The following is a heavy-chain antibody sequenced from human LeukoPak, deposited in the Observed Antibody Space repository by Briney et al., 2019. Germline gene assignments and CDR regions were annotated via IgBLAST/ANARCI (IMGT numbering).Heavy chain of an antibody. CDR2: INPSGGTT. CDR3: ARSAGNSWFDP. CDR1: GYTFTSYH. J-gene: IGHJ5*02. D-gene: IGHD6-19*01. Sequence: GASVKVSCKASGYTFTSYHMHWVRQAPGQGLEWMGIINPSGGTTNYAQKFRGRVTMTRDTSISTAYMELSRLRSDGTAVYYCARSAGNSWFDPWGQGTLVTVSS. V-gene: IGHV1-46*01.